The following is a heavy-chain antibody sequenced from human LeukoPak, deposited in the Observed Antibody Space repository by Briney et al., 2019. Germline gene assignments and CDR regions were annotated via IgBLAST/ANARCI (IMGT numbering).Heavy chain of an antibody. CDR3: AAASSPLRYFDWFATYDAFDI. D-gene: IGHD3-9*01. CDR2: IVVGSGNT. J-gene: IGHJ3*02. CDR1: GFTFTSSA. V-gene: IGHV1-58*02. Sequence: SVKVSCKASGFTFTSSAMQWVRQARGQRLEWIGWIVVGSGNTNYAQKFQERVTITRDMSTSTAYMELSSLRSEDTAVYYCAAASSPLRYFDWFATYDAFDIWGQGTMVTVSS.